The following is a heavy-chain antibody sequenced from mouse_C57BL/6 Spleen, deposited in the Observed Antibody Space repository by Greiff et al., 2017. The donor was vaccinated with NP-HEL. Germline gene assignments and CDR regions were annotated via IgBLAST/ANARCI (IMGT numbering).Heavy chain of an antibody. Sequence: VQLVESGAELVRPGASVTLSCKASGYTFTDYEMHWVKQTPVHGLEWIGAIDPETGGTAYNQKFKGKAILTADKSSSTAYMELRSLTSEDSAVYYCTRRGDGNHYFDYWGQGTTLTVSS. CDR1: GYTFTDYE. D-gene: IGHD2-1*01. J-gene: IGHJ2*01. V-gene: IGHV1-15*01. CDR2: IDPETGGT. CDR3: TRRGDGNHYFDY.